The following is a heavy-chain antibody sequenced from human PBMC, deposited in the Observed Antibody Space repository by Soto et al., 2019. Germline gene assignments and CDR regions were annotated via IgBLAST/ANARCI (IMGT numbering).Heavy chain of an antibody. CDR3: ARADRGNFLYYGMDV. CDR1: GGSISSAAYY. Sequence: QVQLQESGPGLLKPSQTLSLTCTVSGGSISSAAYYWSWIRQHPGQGLEWIGSIYYSGSTFYNPDYNPSLQSRVVISVDTSTNQFSLNLSSVTAADTAVYFCARADRGNFLYYGMDVWGQGTAVTVSS. V-gene: IGHV4-31*03. CDR2: IYYSGST. D-gene: IGHD3-10*01. J-gene: IGHJ6*02.